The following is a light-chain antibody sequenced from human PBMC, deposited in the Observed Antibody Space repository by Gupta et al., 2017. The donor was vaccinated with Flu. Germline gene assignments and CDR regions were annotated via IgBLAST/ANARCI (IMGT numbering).Light chain of an antibody. CDR1: SSNIGAGYD. CDR2: STN. CDR3: QSYDSRLSVI. Sequence: QSILTQPPSASGTPGQRITISCTGTSSNIGAGYDVHWYQQVPGSAPKLLIYSTNNRPSGVPDRFSGSKSGDSASLAISGLRQEDEADYYCQSYDSRLSVIFGGGTKLTVL. V-gene: IGLV1-40*01. J-gene: IGLJ2*01.